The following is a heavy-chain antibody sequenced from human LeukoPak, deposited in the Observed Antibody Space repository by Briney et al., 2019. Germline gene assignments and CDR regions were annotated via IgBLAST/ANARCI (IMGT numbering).Heavy chain of an antibody. CDR2: IKHSGSN. CDR3: AREGGWLRSLEYFQH. Sequence: SETLSHTCAVYRGSFSGYYWSSIRQPPGKGVECIAEIKHSGSNNYNPSLKSRVTISVDTSKNQFSLKLSSVTAADTAVYYCAREGGWLRSLEYFQHWGQGTLVTVSS. CDR1: RGSFSGYY. D-gene: IGHD5-12*01. J-gene: IGHJ1*01. V-gene: IGHV4-34*01.